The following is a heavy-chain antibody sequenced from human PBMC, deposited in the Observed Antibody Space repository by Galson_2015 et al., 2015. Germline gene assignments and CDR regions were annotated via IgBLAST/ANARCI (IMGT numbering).Heavy chain of an antibody. V-gene: IGHV2-5*02. J-gene: IGHJ6*02. CDR2: IYWDDDK. D-gene: IGHD3-3*01. CDR1: GFSLSTSGVG. CDR3: AHRAVNYDFWSGPVSWFDL. Sequence: PALVKPTQTLTLTCTFSGFSLSTSGVGVGWIRQPPGKALEWLALIYWDDDKRYSPSLKSRLTITKDTSKNQVVLTMTNMDPVDTATYYCAHRAVNYDFWSGPVSWFDLWGQGTTVTVSS.